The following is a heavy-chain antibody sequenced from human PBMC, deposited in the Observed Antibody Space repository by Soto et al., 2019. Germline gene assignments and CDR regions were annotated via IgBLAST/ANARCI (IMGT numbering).Heavy chain of an antibody. CDR2: FDPEDGET. V-gene: IGHV1-24*01. J-gene: IGHJ4*01. D-gene: IGHD5-18*01. Sequence: ASVKVSCKVSGYTLTQLSMHWVRQAPRKGLEWLGGFDPEDGETIYAQKFQGRVTMTEDTSTDTAYMELSSLRAEDTGVYYCARDDHKGYNYSVAFFDYWGQ. CDR3: ARDDHKGYNYSVAFFDY. CDR1: GYTLTQLS.